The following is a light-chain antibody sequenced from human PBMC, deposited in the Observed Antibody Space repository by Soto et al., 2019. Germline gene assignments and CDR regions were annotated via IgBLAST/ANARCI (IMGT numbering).Light chain of an antibody. CDR1: QSISSGY. V-gene: IGKV3-20*01. Sequence: EIVLTQSPATLSLSPGERATLSCRASQSISSGYVTWYQHKPGQAPRLLIYDASSRAPGIPARFSGSGSGTDFTLTITTLEPEDFGVYFCHQYGKSPRTFGHGTKV. J-gene: IGKJ1*01. CDR2: DAS. CDR3: HQYGKSPRT.